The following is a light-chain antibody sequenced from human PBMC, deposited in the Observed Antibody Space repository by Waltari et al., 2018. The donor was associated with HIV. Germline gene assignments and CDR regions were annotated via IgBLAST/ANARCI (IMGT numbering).Light chain of an antibody. Sequence: QSVLTQPPSVSAAAGQKVTISCSGSNFNLGNNYVCCYQQFPGTVPKLLIYDNNKRRSGSPDRFSASKSGTSATRGITGLQTGDEAEYYCATWDSSLTLTDVVGTGTKVTVL. V-gene: IGLV1-51*01. CDR3: ATWDSSLTLTDV. CDR1: NFNLGNNY. J-gene: IGLJ1*01. CDR2: DNN.